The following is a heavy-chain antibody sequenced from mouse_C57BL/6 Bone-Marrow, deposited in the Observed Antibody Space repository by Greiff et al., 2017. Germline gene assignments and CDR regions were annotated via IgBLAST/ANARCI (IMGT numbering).Heavy chain of an antibody. D-gene: IGHD1-1*01. CDR1: GYTFTSYW. V-gene: IGHV1-64*01. CDR2: IHPNSGST. CDR3: ARWVYYYGSSYYYAMDY. Sequence: QVQLKQSGAELVKPGASVKLSCKASGYTFTSYWMHWVKQRPGQGLEWIGMIHPNSGSTNYNEKFKSKATLTVDKSSSTAYMQLSSLTSEDSAVYYCARWVYYYGSSYYYAMDYWGQGTSVTVSS. J-gene: IGHJ4*01.